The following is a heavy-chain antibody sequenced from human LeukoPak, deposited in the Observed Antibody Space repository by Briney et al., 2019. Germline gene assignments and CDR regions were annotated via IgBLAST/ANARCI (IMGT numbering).Heavy chain of an antibody. J-gene: IGHJ4*02. CDR1: GDSVSSNSAA. Sequence: SQTLSLTCAISGDSVSSNSAAWSWIWQSPPRGLEWLGRTYYRSKWNNDYAVSVKSRITINPDTSKNQFSLQLTSVTPEDTAVYYCAREDSSGWQGFDYWGQGTLVTVSS. CDR2: TYYRSKWNN. D-gene: IGHD6-19*01. V-gene: IGHV6-1*01. CDR3: AREDSSGWQGFDY.